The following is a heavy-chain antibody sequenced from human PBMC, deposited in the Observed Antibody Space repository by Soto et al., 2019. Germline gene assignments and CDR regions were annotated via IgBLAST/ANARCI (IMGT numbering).Heavy chain of an antibody. CDR1: GFTFSSYS. CDR2: ISSSSSYI. V-gene: IGHV3-21*01. CDR3: ARDLATYYGMDV. J-gene: IGHJ6*02. Sequence: EVQLVESGGGLVQPGGSLRLSCAAFGFTFSSYSMNWVRQAPGKGLEWVSSISSSSSYIYYADSVKGRFTISRDNAKNSLYLQMNSLRAEDTAVYYCARDLATYYGMDVWGQGTTVTVSS.